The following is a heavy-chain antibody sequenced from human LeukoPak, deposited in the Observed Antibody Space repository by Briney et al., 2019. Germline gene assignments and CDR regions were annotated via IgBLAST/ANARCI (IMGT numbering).Heavy chain of an antibody. CDR1: GYTFTSFD. V-gene: IGHV1-8*01. J-gene: IGHJ6*02. CDR2: MYPNSGNT. Sequence: ASVSVSCKASGYTFTSFDINWVRPAPGQGLEWMGWMYPNSGNTGYAQKFQGRVTMTRNTSISTAYMELSSLRSEDTAVYYCARLPPDPYGMDVWGQRTTVTVSS. CDR3: ARLPPDPYGMDV.